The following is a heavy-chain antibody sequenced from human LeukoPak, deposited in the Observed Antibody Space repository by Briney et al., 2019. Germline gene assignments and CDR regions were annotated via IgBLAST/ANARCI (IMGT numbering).Heavy chain of an antibody. CDR1: GFTFSSYA. V-gene: IGHV1-8*03. CDR2: MNPNSGNT. D-gene: IGHD4-11*01. J-gene: IGHJ4*02. Sequence: PGRSLRLSCAASGFTFSSYAISWVRQAPGQGLEWMGWMNPNSGNTGYAQKFQGRVTITRNTSISTAYMELSSLRSEDTAVYYCARRGSNYGSGIDYWGQGTLVTVSS. CDR3: ARRGSNYGSGIDY.